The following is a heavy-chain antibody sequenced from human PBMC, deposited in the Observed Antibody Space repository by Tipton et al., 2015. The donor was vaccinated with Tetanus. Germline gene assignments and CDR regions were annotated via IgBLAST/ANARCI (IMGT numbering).Heavy chain of an antibody. J-gene: IGHJ5*02. V-gene: IGHV3-7*04. D-gene: IGHD3-10*01. CDR1: GFSFMYYY. CDR3: TKEVGTSGHAGYFGP. CDR2: IDKDGNGN. Sequence: SLRLSCTASGFSFMYYYMSWVRRAPGKGLEWVANIDKDGNGNYYADSVRGRFTISRDNAKKLLFLQMNSLRAEDTAVYYCTKEVGTSGHAGYFGPWGQGTLVTVSS.